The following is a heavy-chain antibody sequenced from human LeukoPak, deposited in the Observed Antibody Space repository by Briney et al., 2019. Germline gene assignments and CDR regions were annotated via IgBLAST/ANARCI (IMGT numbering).Heavy chain of an antibody. CDR3: ARDVAYCGGDCFAFDI. V-gene: IGHV4-59*12. J-gene: IGHJ3*02. CDR2: IYYSGST. D-gene: IGHD2-21*02. CDR1: GGSISSYY. Sequence: HPSETLSLTCTVSGGSISSYYWSWIRQPPGKGLEWIGYIYYSGSTNYNPSLKSRVTMSVDTSKNQFSLKLSSVTAADTAVYYCARDVAYCGGDCFAFDIWGQGTMVTVSS.